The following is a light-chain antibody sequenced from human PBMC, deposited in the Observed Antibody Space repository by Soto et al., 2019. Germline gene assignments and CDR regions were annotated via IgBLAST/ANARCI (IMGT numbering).Light chain of an antibody. CDR2: DNN. V-gene: IGLV1-51*01. CDR3: GTWDSSLSAGKV. J-gene: IGLJ1*01. CDR1: SSNIGNNY. Sequence: PGQKVTISCSGSSSNIGNNYVSWYQQLPGTAPKLLIYDNNKRPSGIPDRFSGSKSGTSATLGITGLQTGDEADYYCGTWDSSLSAGKVFGTGTKVTVL.